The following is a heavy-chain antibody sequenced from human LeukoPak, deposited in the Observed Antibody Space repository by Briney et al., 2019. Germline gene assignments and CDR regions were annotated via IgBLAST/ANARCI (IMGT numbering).Heavy chain of an antibody. V-gene: IGHV4-39*07. CDR2: IYYSGNT. CDR1: GGSTYY. D-gene: IGHD2-15*01. J-gene: IGHJ4*02. Sequence: PSETLSLTCTVSGGSTYYWGWIRQPPGKGLEWIGRIYYSGNTYYNPSLKSRVTISVDTSKNQFSLKLSSVTAADTAVYYCASLEGGSRYFDYWGQGTLVTVSS. CDR3: ASLEGGSRYFDY.